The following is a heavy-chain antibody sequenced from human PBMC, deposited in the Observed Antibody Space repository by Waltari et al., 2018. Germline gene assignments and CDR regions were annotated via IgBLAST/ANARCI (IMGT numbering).Heavy chain of an antibody. J-gene: IGHJ2*01. V-gene: IGHV3-74*01. CDR1: GFTFSSYW. D-gene: IGHD6-25*01. Sequence: EVQLVESGGGLVQPGGSLRLSCAASGFTFSSYWIHWVRQAPGKGLVWVSRVNSDGSSTNYADSVKGRFTISRDNAKNTLYLQMNSLRAEDTAVYYCTSPYSSGGSYWYFDLWGRGTLVTVSS. CDR2: VNSDGSST. CDR3: TSPYSSGGSYWYFDL.